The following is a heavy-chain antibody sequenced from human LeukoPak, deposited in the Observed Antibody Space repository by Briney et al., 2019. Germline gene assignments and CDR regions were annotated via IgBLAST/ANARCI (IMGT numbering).Heavy chain of an antibody. J-gene: IGHJ4*02. Sequence: PGRSLRLSCAASGFTFVNYAMSWVRQAPGKGREWVSAVVGAGTTTFYADSVKGRFTISRDNSKNTVYLQINSLRAGDTAVYYCAKARLSTGWAYNDYWGQGTLVTVSS. CDR2: VVGAGTTT. CDR3: AKARLSTGWAYNDY. V-gene: IGHV3-23*01. CDR1: GFTFVNYA. D-gene: IGHD6-19*01.